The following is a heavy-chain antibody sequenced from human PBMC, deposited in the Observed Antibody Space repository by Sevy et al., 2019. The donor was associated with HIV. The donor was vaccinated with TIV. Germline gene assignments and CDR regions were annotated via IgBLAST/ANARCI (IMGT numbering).Heavy chain of an antibody. Sequence: GGSLRLSCAVSGLTFNNAWMNWVRQAPGTGLQWVGLIKSKIDGETTDYAAPVKGRFTISRDDSKNTVYLQMNSLKIDTAVYYCVTAPGYYDSAPFDYWGPGTLVTVSS. CDR1: GLTFNNAW. CDR2: IKSKIDGETT. CDR3: VTAPGYYDSAPFDY. J-gene: IGHJ4*02. D-gene: IGHD3-22*01. V-gene: IGHV3-15*01.